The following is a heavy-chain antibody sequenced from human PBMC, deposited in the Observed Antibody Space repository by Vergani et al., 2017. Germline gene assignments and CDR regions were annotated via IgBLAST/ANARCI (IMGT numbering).Heavy chain of an antibody. Sequence: QVLLVQSGAEVKKPGASVRVSCKTSGYTFTNYYIHWVRQAPGQGLEWMGIINPSGGSTTYAQQFQGRLTMTRDTSTGNVYMDLSNLRSKDTAVYYCARPHGEMLPPDPRRLDYWGQGTLVTVTS. CDR2: INPSGGST. D-gene: IGHD5-24*01. CDR3: ARPHGEMLPPDPRRLDY. V-gene: IGHV1-46*03. CDR1: GYTFTNYY. J-gene: IGHJ4*02.